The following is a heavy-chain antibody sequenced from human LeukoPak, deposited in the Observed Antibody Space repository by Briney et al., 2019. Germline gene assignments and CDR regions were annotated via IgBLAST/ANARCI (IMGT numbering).Heavy chain of an antibody. CDR2: ISYDGSNK. Sequence: PGGSLRLSCAASGFTFSSYAMHWVRQAPGKGLEWVAVISYDGSNKYYADSVKGRFTISRDNSKNTLYLQMNSLRAEDTAVYYCARVEMATIDAFDIWGQGTMVTVSS. CDR1: GFTFSSYA. D-gene: IGHD5-24*01. CDR3: ARVEMATIDAFDI. V-gene: IGHV3-30*04. J-gene: IGHJ3*02.